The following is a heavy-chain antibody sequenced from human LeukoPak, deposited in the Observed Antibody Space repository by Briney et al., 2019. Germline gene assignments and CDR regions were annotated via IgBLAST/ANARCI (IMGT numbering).Heavy chain of an antibody. CDR3: LSTRPPFDY. CDR2: INPNSGGT. CDR1: GYTFTDYY. V-gene: IGHV1-2*02. D-gene: IGHD6-6*01. J-gene: IGHJ4*02. Sequence: ASVKVSCKASGYTFTDYYMHWVRQAPGQGLGWMGWINPNSGGTSYAQKLQGRVTMTRDTSISTAYMELSRLRSDDTAVYYCLSTRPPFDYWGQGTLVTVSS.